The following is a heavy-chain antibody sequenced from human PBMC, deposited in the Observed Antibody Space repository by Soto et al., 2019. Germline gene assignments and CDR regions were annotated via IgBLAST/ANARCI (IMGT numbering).Heavy chain of an antibody. Sequence: EVQLVESGGGLVQPGGSLRLSCAASGFTFSDYTMIWVRQAPGKGLEWISYITITGRSIFYADSVKGRFTISRDNAKNSVYLQMTRLRDEDTAVYYCTRGRTDYVDYWGQGTLVTVSS. D-gene: IGHD1-1*01. CDR2: ITITGRSI. J-gene: IGHJ4*02. CDR3: TRGRTDYVDY. V-gene: IGHV3-48*02. CDR1: GFTFSDYT.